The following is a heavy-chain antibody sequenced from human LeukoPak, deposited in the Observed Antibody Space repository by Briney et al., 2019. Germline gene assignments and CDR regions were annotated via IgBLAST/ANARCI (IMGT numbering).Heavy chain of an antibody. CDR3: AKDHVTWGNRYFDH. J-gene: IGHJ4*02. D-gene: IGHD3-16*01. Sequence: GKPLRLSCAASGFTFSTYGMHWVRQAPGKGLEWVAFIGHDATKIYYADSVQGRFTISRDNSKNTLYLEMNSLSGEDTALYHCAKDHVTWGNRYFDHWGQGTLGTVSS. V-gene: IGHV3-30*02. CDR2: IGHDATKI. CDR1: GFTFSTYG.